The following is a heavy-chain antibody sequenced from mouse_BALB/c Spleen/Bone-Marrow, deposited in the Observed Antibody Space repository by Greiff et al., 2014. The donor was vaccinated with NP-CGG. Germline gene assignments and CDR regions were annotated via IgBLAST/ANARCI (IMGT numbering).Heavy chain of an antibody. V-gene: IGHV1S137*01. Sequence: QVQLQQSGPELVRPGGSLKISCKASGFTFTGYAISWVKQSHAKSLEWIGVIATYFTNANYNQRFKGKATMTVDKSSITVYMELARLTSEDSDIYYCERGGTGPFAYWGQGTLVTVSA. J-gene: IGHJ3*01. D-gene: IGHD3-3*01. CDR1: GFTFTGYA. CDR3: ERGGTGPFAY. CDR2: IATYFTNA.